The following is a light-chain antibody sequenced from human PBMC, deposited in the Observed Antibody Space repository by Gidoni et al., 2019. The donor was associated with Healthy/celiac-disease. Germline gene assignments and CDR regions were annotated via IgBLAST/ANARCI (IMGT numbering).Light chain of an antibody. CDR2: GNS. CDR3: QSYDSSLSEEV. V-gene: IGLV1-40*01. J-gene: IGLJ2*01. Sequence: QSVLTQPPPVSGPSGQRVTISCTGCSSNIGAGYDVHWYQQLPGTAPKLLIYGNSNRPSGVPDRFSGSKSGTSASLAITGLQAEDEADYYCQSYDSSLSEEVFGGGTKLTVL. CDR1: SSNIGAGYD.